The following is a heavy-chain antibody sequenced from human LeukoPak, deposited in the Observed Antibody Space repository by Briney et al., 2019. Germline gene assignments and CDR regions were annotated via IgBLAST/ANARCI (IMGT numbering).Heavy chain of an antibody. CDR1: GYSIAHGFF. Sequence: SETLSLTCTVSGYSIAHGFFWAWIRPPPGGGLEWIGSLYHSGTTYYNTSLKSRISTSVDTSKNQFSLKLRLVTAADTAVYYCARGERLTGYYLGSSSFDYWGQGTLVTVSS. V-gene: IGHV4-38-2*02. CDR2: LYHSGTT. J-gene: IGHJ4*02. D-gene: IGHD3-9*01. CDR3: ARGERLTGYYLGSSSFDY.